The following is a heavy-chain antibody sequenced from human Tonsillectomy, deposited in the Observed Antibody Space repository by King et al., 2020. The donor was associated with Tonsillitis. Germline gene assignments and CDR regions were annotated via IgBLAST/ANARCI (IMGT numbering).Heavy chain of an antibody. J-gene: IGHJ4*02. Sequence: VQLVESGGGLVKPGGSLRLSCAASRFTFSDYYMSWIRQAPGKGREWVSYISSSSSYTNYADSVKGRFTISSNHAKISLYLQMHSLRAEDTAVHTCARAVYSSGWFSPDYWGQGTLVTVSS. CDR1: RFTFSDYY. V-gene: IGHV3-11*05. D-gene: IGHD6-19*01. CDR3: ARAVYSSGWFSPDY. CDR2: ISSSSSYT.